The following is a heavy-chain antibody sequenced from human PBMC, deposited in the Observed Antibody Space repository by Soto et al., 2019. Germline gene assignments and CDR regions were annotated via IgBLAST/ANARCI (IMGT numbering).Heavy chain of an antibody. CDR3: AKGDCSGDCYSFDAFDI. Sequence: QVQLVESGGGVVQPGRSLRLSCAASGFTFSSYGMHWVRQAPGKGLEWVAVISYDGSNKYYADSVKGRFPISRDNSKNTLYLQMHRLRAEDTAVYYCAKGDCSGDCYSFDAFDIWGQGTMVTVSS. CDR1: GFTFSSYG. CDR2: ISYDGSNK. D-gene: IGHD2-21*02. J-gene: IGHJ3*02. V-gene: IGHV3-30*18.